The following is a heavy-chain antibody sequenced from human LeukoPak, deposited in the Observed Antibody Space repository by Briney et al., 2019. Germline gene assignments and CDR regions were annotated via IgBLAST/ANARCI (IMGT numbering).Heavy chain of an antibody. V-gene: IGHV1-24*01. Sequence: GASVKVSCKVSGYTLTELSMHWVRQAPGKGLECMGGFDPEHGETVYAQKFQGRLTMTEDTSTHTAYMELSSLRSDDTAVYYCATDPVGYCNADGCYSVDYWGQGTLVTVSS. J-gene: IGHJ4*02. CDR2: FDPEHGET. CDR3: ATDPVGYCNADGCYSVDY. CDR1: GYTLTELS. D-gene: IGHD2-15*01.